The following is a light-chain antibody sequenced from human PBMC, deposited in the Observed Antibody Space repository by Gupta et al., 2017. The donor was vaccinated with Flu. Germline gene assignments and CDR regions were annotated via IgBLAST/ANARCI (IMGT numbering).Light chain of an antibody. CDR1: QSVTPF. CDR3: QEPSDWPPRIP. Sequence: RATLSCRASQSVTPFIAWYQQQPGQAPRLLIYEASTRATGIPARFSGSGSGTDFTLTISSLEPEDFAVYYCQEPSDWPPRIPFGPGTRLAI. J-gene: IGKJ5*01. CDR2: EAS. V-gene: IGKV3-11*01.